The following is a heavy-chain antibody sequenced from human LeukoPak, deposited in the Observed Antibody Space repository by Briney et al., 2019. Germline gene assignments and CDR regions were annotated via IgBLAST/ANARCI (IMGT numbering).Heavy chain of an antibody. J-gene: IGHJ5*02. Sequence: SETLSLTCAVYGGSFSGYYWSWIRQPPGKGLEWIGEINHSGSPNYNPSPKSRVTVSVDTSKNQFSLKLSSVTAADTAVYYCARRSGHIVTHNWFDPWGQGTLVTVSS. V-gene: IGHV4-34*01. D-gene: IGHD2/OR15-2a*01. CDR3: ARRSGHIVTHNWFDP. CDR1: GGSFSGYY. CDR2: INHSGSP.